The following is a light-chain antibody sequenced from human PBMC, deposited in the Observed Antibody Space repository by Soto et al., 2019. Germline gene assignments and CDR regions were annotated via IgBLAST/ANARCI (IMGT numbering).Light chain of an antibody. Sequence: DIQMTQSLTTLSASVGDRVTITCRASQSISTWLAWYQQKPGKAPKLLIYKASSLESGVPSRFSGSGSGTQFTLTISSLQPDDFATYYCQQYINRWTFGQGTKVEIK. V-gene: IGKV1-5*03. J-gene: IGKJ1*01. CDR1: QSISTW. CDR2: KAS. CDR3: QQYINRWT.